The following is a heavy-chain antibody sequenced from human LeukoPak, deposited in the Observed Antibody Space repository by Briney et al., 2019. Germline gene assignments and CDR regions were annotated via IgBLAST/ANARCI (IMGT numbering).Heavy chain of an antibody. CDR3: ARGSGVRGVITIGLYFDY. CDR1: GGSISSGSYY. D-gene: IGHD3-10*01. Sequence: SQTLSLTCTVSGGSISSGSYYWSWIRQPAGKGLEWIGRIYTSGSTNYNPSLKSRVTISVDTSKNQFSLKLSSVTAADTAVYYCARGSGVRGVITIGLYFDYWGQGTLVTVSS. V-gene: IGHV4-61*02. CDR2: IYTSGST. J-gene: IGHJ4*02.